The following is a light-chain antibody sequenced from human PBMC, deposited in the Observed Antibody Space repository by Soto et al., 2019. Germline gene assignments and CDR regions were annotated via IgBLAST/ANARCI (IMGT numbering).Light chain of an antibody. J-gene: IGLJ1*01. CDR2: EVT. CDR3: VSYTDTDTLV. Sequence: QSVLTQPASVSGYRGQSITISCFGRNTDVGQGKSVSWYQQGPGKAPKLLIFEVTNRPSGISSRFSGSRSGNTASLTISGLQPDDEGDYYCVSYTDTDTLVFGTGTKVT. CDR1: NTDVGQGKS. V-gene: IGLV2-14*01.